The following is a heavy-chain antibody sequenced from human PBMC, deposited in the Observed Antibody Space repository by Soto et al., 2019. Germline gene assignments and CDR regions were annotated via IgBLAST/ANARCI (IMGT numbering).Heavy chain of an antibody. J-gene: IGHJ5*02. CDR1: GGSISNYY. CDR2: IYTSGNT. D-gene: IGHD4-17*01. Sequence: PWETLSLTCTVSGGSISNYYWNWIRQPAGKGLEWIGRIYTSGNTNYNPSLKGRVTMSVDMSKNQFSLKLSSVAAADTAVYYCARGDNGDNGRAFDPWGQGTLVTVS. V-gene: IGHV4-4*07. CDR3: ARGDNGDNGRAFDP.